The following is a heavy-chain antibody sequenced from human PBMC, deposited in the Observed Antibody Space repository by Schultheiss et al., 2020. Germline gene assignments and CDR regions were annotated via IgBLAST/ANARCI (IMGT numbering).Heavy chain of an antibody. V-gene: IGHV3-23*01. CDR1: GFTFDDYA. D-gene: IGHD3-22*01. Sequence: GGSLRLSCAASGFTFDDYAMHWVRQAPGKGLEWVSGISGSGGSTYYADSVKGRFTISRDNSKNTLYLQMNSLRVEDTAVYYCAKAPITMIDIHYFDYWGQGTLVTVSS. CDR3: AKAPITMIDIHYFDY. J-gene: IGHJ4*02. CDR2: ISGSGGST.